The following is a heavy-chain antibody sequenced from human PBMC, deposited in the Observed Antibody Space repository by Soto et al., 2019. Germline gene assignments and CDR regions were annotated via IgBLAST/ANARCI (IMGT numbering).Heavy chain of an antibody. CDR1: GFTFSSHA. J-gene: IGHJ6*03. Sequence: GGSLRLSCAASGFTFSSHAMSWVRQAPGKGLQWVSAISGSGGSTYYADSVKGRFTISRDNSKNTLYLQMNSLRVEDTAVYYCAKGSVTSGYMDVWGKGTTVTVSS. D-gene: IGHD4-17*01. CDR3: AKGSVTSGYMDV. V-gene: IGHV3-23*01. CDR2: ISGSGGST.